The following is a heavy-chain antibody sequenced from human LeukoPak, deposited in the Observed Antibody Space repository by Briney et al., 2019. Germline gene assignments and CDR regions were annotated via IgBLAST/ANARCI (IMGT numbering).Heavy chain of an antibody. D-gene: IGHD1-1*01. CDR2: ISAYNGNT. Sequence: GASVKVSCKASGYTFTSYGISWVRQAPGQGLEGMGWISAYNGNTNYAQKLQGRVTMTTDTSTSTAYMELRSLRSDDTAVYYCARDKLERRPYYYGMDVWGKGTTVTVSS. J-gene: IGHJ6*04. CDR1: GYTFTSYG. V-gene: IGHV1-18*04. CDR3: ARDKLERRPYYYGMDV.